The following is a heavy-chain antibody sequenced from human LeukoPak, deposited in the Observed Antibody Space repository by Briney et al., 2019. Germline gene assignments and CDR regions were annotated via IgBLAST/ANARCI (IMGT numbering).Heavy chain of an antibody. V-gene: IGHV3-23*01. CDR2: ISGIDSGA. J-gene: IGHJ4*02. CDR1: GFTFSSNA. CDR3: AKDGSTYYDRSGYYPFHY. Sequence: PGGSLRLSCVASGFTFSSNAMSWVRQAPGKGLEWVATISGIDSGAYYADSVKGRFTISRDNFKNTLYLHMNSLRAEDTAVYYCAKDGSTYYDRSGYYPFHYWGQGALVTVSS. D-gene: IGHD3-22*01.